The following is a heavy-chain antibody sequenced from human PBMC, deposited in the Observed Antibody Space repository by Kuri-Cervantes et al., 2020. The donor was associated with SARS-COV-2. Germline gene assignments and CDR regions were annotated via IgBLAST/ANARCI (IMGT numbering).Heavy chain of an antibody. D-gene: IGHD3-3*01. CDR2: IIPIFGTA. V-gene: IGHV1-69*13. CDR1: GGTFSSYA. J-gene: IGHJ4*02. CDR3: ARQGSYDFWSGYYTGIAIWAY. Sequence: SVKVSCKASGGTFSSYAISWVRQAPGQGLEWMGGIIPIFGTANYAQKFQGRVTITADESTSTAYMELSSLRSEDTAVYYCARQGSYDFWSGYYTGIAIWAYWGQGALVTVSS.